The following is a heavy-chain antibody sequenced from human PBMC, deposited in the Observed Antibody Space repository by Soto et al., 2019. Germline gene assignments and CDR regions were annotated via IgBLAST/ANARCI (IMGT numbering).Heavy chain of an antibody. CDR3: ARGGTVTTEVGNWFDP. J-gene: IGHJ5*02. CDR1: GGTFSSYA. Sequence: QVQLVQSGAEVKKPGSSVKVSCKASGGTFSSYAISWVRQAPGQGLEWMGGIIPIFGTANYAQKFQGRVAIPADEATSTAYMELSSLRSEDTGVYYCARGGTVTTEVGNWFDPWGQGTLVTVSS. CDR2: IIPIFGTA. D-gene: IGHD4-17*01. V-gene: IGHV1-69*12.